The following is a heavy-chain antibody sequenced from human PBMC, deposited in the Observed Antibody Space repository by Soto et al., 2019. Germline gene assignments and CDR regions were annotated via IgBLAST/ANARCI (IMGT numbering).Heavy chain of an antibody. D-gene: IGHD2-8*01. CDR2: IWYDGSNK. V-gene: IGHV3-33*01. CDR3: ARAALGALSGVYDSWFDP. Sequence: GGSLRLSCAASGFTFSSYGMHWVRQAPGKGLEWVAVIWYDGSNKYYADSVKGRFTISRDNSKNTLYLQMNSLRAEDTAVYYCARAALGALSGVYDSWFDPWGQGTLVTVSS. CDR1: GFTFSSYG. J-gene: IGHJ5*02.